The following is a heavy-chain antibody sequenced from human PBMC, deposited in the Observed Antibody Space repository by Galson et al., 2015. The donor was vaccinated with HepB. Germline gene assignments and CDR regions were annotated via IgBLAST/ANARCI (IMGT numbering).Heavy chain of an antibody. CDR2: IDPMFGTT. CDR3: ARDAAGGDYDDEDFSSCFDS. CDR1: GYRFTSYS. D-gene: IGHD4-17*01. Sequence: SVKVSCKASGYRFTSYSIHWVRQAPGQGLEWMGLIDPMFGTTNYSQKFLGRVTITADGSSTTAHMELNSLKFEDTAVYFCARDAAGGDYDDEDFSSCFDSWRQRTLVTVTP. J-gene: IGHJ4*02. V-gene: IGHV1-69*13.